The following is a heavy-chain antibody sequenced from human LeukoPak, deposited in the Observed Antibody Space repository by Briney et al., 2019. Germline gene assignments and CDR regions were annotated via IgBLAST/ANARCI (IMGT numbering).Heavy chain of an antibody. D-gene: IGHD6-6*01. V-gene: IGHV3-30*02. CDR3: AKDPRVAARRGGH. CDR2: IRYDGSNK. CDR1: GLTVSSSY. Sequence: PGGSLRLSCAASGLTVSSSYMSWVRQAPGKGLEWVAFIRYDGSNKYYADSVKGRFTISRDNSKNTLYLQKNSLRAEDTAVYYCAKDPRVAARRGGHWGQGTLVTVSS. J-gene: IGHJ4*02.